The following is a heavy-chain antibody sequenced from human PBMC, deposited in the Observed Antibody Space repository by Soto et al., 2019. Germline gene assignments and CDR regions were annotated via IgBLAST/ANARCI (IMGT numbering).Heavy chain of an antibody. CDR2: IYYSGST. V-gene: IGHV4-39*01. Sequence: PSDTLSLTCTVSGGSISSSSYYGGWIRQPPGQGLEWIGSIYYSGSTYYNPSLKSRVTISVDTSKNQFSLKLSSVTAADTAVYYCARHFRGGYCSGGSCSTGAYYYYYLDVWGKGTTVS. CDR3: ARHFRGGYCSGGSCSTGAYYYYYLDV. CDR1: GGSISSSSYY. D-gene: IGHD2-15*01. J-gene: IGHJ6*03.